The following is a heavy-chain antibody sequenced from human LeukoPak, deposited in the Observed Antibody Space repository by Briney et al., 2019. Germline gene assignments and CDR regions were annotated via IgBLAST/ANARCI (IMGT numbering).Heavy chain of an antibody. CDR2: IYNGVNT. CDR1: GASVSSASY. D-gene: IGHD1-26*01. CDR3: ARSRAFNSGAFDP. Sequence: SETLSLTCTVSGASVSSASYWTWIRQPPGKGVEWIAHIYNGVNTNYNPSLKSRVTISVDTSKNQFSLRLNSVTAADTAVYYCARSRAFNSGAFDPWGQGTLVTVSS. J-gene: IGHJ5*02. V-gene: IGHV4-61*01.